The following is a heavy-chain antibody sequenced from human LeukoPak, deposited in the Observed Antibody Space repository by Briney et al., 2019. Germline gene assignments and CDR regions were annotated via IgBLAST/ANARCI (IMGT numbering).Heavy chain of an antibody. Sequence: GGSLRLSCAASGFTFSNAWMSWVRQAPGKGLEWVGRIKSKTDGGTTDYAAPVKGRFTISRDDSKNTLYLQMNSLKTEDTAVYYCTTERYCSGGSCYFFGDYWGQGTLVTVSS. CDR1: GFTFSNAW. J-gene: IGHJ4*02. V-gene: IGHV3-15*01. CDR2: IKSKTDGGTT. D-gene: IGHD2-15*01. CDR3: TTERYCSGGSCYFFGDY.